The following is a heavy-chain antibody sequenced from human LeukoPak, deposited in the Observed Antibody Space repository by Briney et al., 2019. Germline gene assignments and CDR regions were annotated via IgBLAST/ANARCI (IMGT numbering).Heavy chain of an antibody. CDR3: TRDTAAAANWFDP. V-gene: IGHV3-49*04. CDR2: IRSKAYGGTT. Sequence: SGGSLRLSCTASGSTFGDYAMSWVRQAPGKGLEWVGFIRSKAYGGTTEYAASVKGRFTISRDDSKSIAYLQMNSLKTEDTAVYYCTRDTAAAANWFDPWGQGTLVTVSS. D-gene: IGHD6-13*01. J-gene: IGHJ5*02. CDR1: GSTFGDYA.